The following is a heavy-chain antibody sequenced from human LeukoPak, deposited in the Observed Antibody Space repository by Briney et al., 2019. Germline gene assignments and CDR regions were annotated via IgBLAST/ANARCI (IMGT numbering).Heavy chain of an antibody. J-gene: IGHJ6*03. D-gene: IGHD3-3*01. Sequence: GASVKVSCKASGYTFTSYGISWVRQAPGQGLEWMGWISAYNGNTNYAQKLQGRVTITRNTSISTAYMELSSLRSEDTAVYYCARGRRTRGRFLEWLYYMDVWGKGTTVTVSS. CDR2: ISAYNGNT. CDR3: ARGRRTRGRFLEWLYYMDV. V-gene: IGHV1-18*01. CDR1: GYTFTSYG.